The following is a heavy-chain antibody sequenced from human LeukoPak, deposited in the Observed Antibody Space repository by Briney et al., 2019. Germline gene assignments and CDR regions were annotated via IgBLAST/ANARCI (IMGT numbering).Heavy chain of an antibody. CDR1: GGSFNDYY. Sequence: SETLSLTCAVYGGSFNDYYWNWIRQPPGKGLEWIGCIYYSGSTYYNPSLKSRVTISVDTSKNQFSLKLSSVTAADTAVYYCARARPHYDFWSGYGGYMDVWGKGTTVTVSS. V-gene: IGHV4-34*09. D-gene: IGHD3-3*01. CDR3: ARARPHYDFWSGYGGYMDV. J-gene: IGHJ6*03. CDR2: IYYSGST.